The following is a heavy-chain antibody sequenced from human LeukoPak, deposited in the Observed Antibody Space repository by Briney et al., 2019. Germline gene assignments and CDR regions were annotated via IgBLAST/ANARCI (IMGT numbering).Heavy chain of an antibody. J-gene: IGHJ4*02. CDR1: GYSFTNYW. Sequence: GESLEISCKGSGYSFTNYWIGWVRQMPGKGLEWMGIIYPDDSDTRQSPSFQGQVTMSADKSISTAYLQWSSLEASDTATYYCARLAKARRDGYNFGFDSWGQGTLVTVSS. V-gene: IGHV5-51*01. D-gene: IGHD5-24*01. CDR2: IYPDDSDT. CDR3: ARLAKARRDGYNFGFDS.